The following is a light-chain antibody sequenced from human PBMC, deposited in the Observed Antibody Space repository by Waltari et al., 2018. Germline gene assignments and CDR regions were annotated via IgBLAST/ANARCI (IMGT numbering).Light chain of an antibody. Sequence: IVMTQSPDSLAVSLGERATINCKSSQSLLFTSNNQNYLAWYQQKSGQAPKLLIYGASTRESGVPDLFSGSGSGTDFTLTINSLHAEDVAVYYCQQYYNTPLLTFGGGTKVEI. J-gene: IGKJ4*01. CDR1: QSLLFTSNNQNY. V-gene: IGKV4-1*01. CDR2: GAS. CDR3: QQYYNTPLLT.